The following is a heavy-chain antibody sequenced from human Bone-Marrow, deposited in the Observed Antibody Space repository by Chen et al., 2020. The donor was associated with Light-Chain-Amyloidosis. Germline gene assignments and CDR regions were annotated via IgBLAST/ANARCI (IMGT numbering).Heavy chain of an antibody. CDR2: IYPDDTDA. CDR1: GYTFPNYW. Sequence: EVQLEQSGPEVKKPGESLKISCKGSGYTFPNYWIGWVRQMPGQGLEWIGVIYPDDTDARYSPSLECQVTISDDKSITTAYLQWRSLKASDTAMYYCARRRDGYNFDYWGQGTLVTVSS. CDR3: ARRRDGYNFDY. D-gene: IGHD5-12*01. V-gene: IGHV5-51*01. J-gene: IGHJ4*02.